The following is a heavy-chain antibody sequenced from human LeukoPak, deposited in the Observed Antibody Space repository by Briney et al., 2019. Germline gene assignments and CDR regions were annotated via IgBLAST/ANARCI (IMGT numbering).Heavy chain of an antibody. J-gene: IGHJ6*02. CDR3: ARRRPCSGGSCYTLYYYYGMDV. CDR2: ISGSGGST. D-gene: IGHD2-15*01. V-gene: IGHV3-23*01. Sequence: GGSLRLSCAASGFIFSSYSMSWVRQAPGKGLEWVSAISGSGGSTYYADSVKGRFTISRDNSKNTLYLQMNSLRAEDTAVYYCARRRPCSGGSCYTLYYYYGMDVWGQGTTVTVSS. CDR1: GFIFSSYS.